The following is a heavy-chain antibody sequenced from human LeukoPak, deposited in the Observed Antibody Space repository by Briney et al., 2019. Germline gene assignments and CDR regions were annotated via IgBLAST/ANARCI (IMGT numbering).Heavy chain of an antibody. J-gene: IGHJ4*02. CDR3: ASGGGWNDKFNY. D-gene: IGHD1-1*01. CDR1: GDSITRYY. V-gene: IGHV4-59*01. Sequence: SETLSLTCTVSGDSITRYYWSWIRQPPGKGLEWIAYIYHSGSTNHNPSLKSRVTMSVDTSKNQFSLNLSSVTAADTAVYYCASGGGWNDKFNYWGQGTLVTVSS. CDR2: IYHSGST.